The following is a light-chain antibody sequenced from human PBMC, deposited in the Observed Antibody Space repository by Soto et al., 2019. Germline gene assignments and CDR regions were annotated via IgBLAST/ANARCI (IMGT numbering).Light chain of an antibody. CDR2: DAS. V-gene: IGKV3-11*01. J-gene: IGKJ1*01. CDR1: QSVSSY. CDR3: QQRSNLPRT. Sequence: EIVLTQSPATLSLSPGERATLSCRASQSVSSYLAWYQQKPGHAPRLLIYDASNRATGIPARFSGSGSGTDFTLTISSLEPEDFAVYYCQQRSNLPRTFGQGTKVEIK.